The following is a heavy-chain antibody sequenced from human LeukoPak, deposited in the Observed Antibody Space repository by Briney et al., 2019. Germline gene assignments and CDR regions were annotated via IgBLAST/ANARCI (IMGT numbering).Heavy chain of an antibody. D-gene: IGHD3-22*01. CDR1: GCTFTSYG. CDR2: INTNTATP. CDR3: ARDPTRSPGGGFFSPLGY. Sequence: ASVKVSCKASGCTFTSYGISWVRQAPGQGLEWMGWINTNTATPMYAQGFSGRFVFSLDVSDSTAYLHINSLEAGDTAVYYCARDPTRSPGGGFFSPLGYWGQGSLVTVSS. V-gene: IGHV7-4-1*02. J-gene: IGHJ4*02.